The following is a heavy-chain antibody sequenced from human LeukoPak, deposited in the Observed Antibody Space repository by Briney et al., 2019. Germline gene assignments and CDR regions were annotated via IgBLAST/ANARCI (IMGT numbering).Heavy chain of an antibody. CDR2: INPNSGGT. CDR3: ATGPYCSSTSCFPFDY. J-gene: IGHJ4*02. D-gene: IGHD2-2*01. Sequence: ASVKVSCKASGYTFTGYYMHWVRQAPGQGLEWMGWINPNSGGTNYAQKFQGRVTMTRDTSINTAYMELSRLRSDDTAVYYCATGPYCSSTSCFPFDYWGQGTLVTVSS. V-gene: IGHV1-2*02. CDR1: GYTFTGYY.